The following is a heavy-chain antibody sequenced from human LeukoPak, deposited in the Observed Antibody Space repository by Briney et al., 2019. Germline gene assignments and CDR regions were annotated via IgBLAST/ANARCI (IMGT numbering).Heavy chain of an antibody. CDR1: GFTFSNYA. V-gene: IGHV3-30*04. CDR2: VSYDGTNK. CDR3: ARDQRGDLYSSGWFTYYFDY. D-gene: IGHD6-19*01. J-gene: IGHJ4*02. Sequence: GGSLRLSCAASGFTFSNYAMHWVRQAPGKGLEWVAVVSYDGTNKNYADSVKGRFTISRDNSKNTLYLEMNSLRAEDTAVYYCARDQRGDLYSSGWFTYYFDYWGQGTLVTVSS.